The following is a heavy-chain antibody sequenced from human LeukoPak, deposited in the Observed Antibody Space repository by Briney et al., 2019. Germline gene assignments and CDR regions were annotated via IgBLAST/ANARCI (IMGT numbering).Heavy chain of an antibody. CDR1: GFTFDDYA. CDR2: ISGDGSST. V-gene: IGHV3-43*02. D-gene: IGHD3-9*01. Sequence: PGGSLRLSCAASGFTFDDYAMHWVRQAPGKGLKWVSVISGDGSSTYYADSVEGRFTISRDNSKNSLYLQMNSLRTEDTAFYYCAKDRGYFDWLSPDYWGQGTLVTVSS. J-gene: IGHJ4*02. CDR3: AKDRGYFDWLSPDY.